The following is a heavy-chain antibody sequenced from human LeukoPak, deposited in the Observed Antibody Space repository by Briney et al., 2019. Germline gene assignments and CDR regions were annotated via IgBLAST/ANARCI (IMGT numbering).Heavy chain of an antibody. J-gene: IGHJ4*02. D-gene: IGHD4/OR15-4a*01. CDR2: INDDGSIT. CDR3: ARDPGAFPYFFDC. CDR1: GFTFSSYW. V-gene: IGHV3-74*01. Sequence: GGSLRLSCAASGFTFSSYWMYWVRQVPGKGLVWVSRINDDGSITSYADSVRGRFTISRDNSKNTLYLQMNSLRVEDTAVYFCARDPGAFPYFFDCWGQGTLVTVSS.